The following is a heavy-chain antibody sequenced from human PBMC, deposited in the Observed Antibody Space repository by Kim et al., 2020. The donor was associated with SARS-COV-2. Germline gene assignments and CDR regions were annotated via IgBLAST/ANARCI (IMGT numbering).Heavy chain of an antibody. V-gene: IGHV4-39*07. CDR3: ARDSPVLLWFGEPIGGYYYGMDV. CDR2: IYYSGST. J-gene: IGHJ6*02. Sequence: SETLSLTCTVSGGSISSSSYYWGWIRQPPGKGLEWIGSIYYSGSTYYNPSLKSRVTISVDTSKNQFSLKLSSVTAADTAVYYCARDSPVLLWFGEPIGGYYYGMDVWGQGTTVTVSS. CDR1: GGSISSSSYY. D-gene: IGHD3-10*01.